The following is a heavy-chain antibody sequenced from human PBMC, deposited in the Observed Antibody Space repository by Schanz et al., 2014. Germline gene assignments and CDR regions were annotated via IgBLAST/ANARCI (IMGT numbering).Heavy chain of an antibody. J-gene: IGHJ3*02. D-gene: IGHD4-17*01. V-gene: IGHV3-23*01. CDR1: EFTFSTDA. CDR2: ISGRDGST. CDR3: ARKMKLGVYGGKGHDSLDI. Sequence: DVHLLESGGGLVQPGGSLRLSCAASEFTFSTDAMSWVRQAPGMGLEWVSAISGRDGSTYYADSVRGRFTISRDNAKNTLYLQMNTLRAEDTAVYYCARKMKLGVYGGKGHDSLDIWGQGTMVTVSS.